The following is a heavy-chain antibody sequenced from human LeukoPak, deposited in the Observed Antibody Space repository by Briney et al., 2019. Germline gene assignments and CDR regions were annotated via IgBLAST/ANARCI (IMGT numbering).Heavy chain of an antibody. CDR2: ISSSSSTI. CDR3: ARTYQLLYDDAFDI. J-gene: IGHJ3*02. D-gene: IGHD2-2*02. CDR1: GFTFSRYS. Sequence: PGGSLRLSCAASGFTFSRYSMNWVRQAPGKGLEWVSYISSSSSTIYYADPVKGRFTISRDNAKNSLYLQMNSLRAEDTAMYYCARTYQLLYDDAFDIWGQGTMVTVSS. V-gene: IGHV3-48*01.